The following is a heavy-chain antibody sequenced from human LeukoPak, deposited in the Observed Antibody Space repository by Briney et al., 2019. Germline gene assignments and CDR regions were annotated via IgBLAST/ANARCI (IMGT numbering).Heavy chain of an antibody. D-gene: IGHD3-3*01. J-gene: IGHJ3*02. CDR1: GFTFSSYA. CDR3: AKTYYDFWSGPRAFDI. CDR2: ISGSGGST. V-gene: IGHV3-23*01. Sequence: GGSLRLSCAASGFTFSSYAMSWVRQAPGKGLEWVSAISGSGGSTYYADSVKGRFTISRDNSKNTLYLQMNSLRAEDTAVYYCAKTYYDFWSGPRAFDIWGQGTMVTVSS.